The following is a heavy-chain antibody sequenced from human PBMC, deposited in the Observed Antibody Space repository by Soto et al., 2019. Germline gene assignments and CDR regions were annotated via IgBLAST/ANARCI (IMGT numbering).Heavy chain of an antibody. CDR3: AADYEGGYDLNY. D-gene: IGHD5-12*01. J-gene: IGHJ4*02. V-gene: IGHV1-58*01. CDR2: IVVGSGNT. Sequence: SVKVSCKASGFTFTSSAVQWVRQARGQRLEWIGWIVVGSGNTNYAQKFQERVTITRDMSTSTAYMELSSLRSEDTAVYYCAADYEGGYDLNYWGQGTLVTVSS. CDR1: GFTFTSSA.